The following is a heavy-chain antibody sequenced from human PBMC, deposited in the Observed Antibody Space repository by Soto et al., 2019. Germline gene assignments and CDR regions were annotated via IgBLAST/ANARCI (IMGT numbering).Heavy chain of an antibody. D-gene: IGHD3-9*01. CDR3: ARESHDILTGPPWVWYFDL. CDR1: GGSFSGYY. Sequence: QVQLQQWGAGPLRPLETLSLTCGVSGGSFSGYYWAWIRQSPEKGLEWIGEINDRGSINYNPSLKSRVSLSVDTSKNHYSLNLRSVTAADTAVYYCARESHDILTGPPWVWYFDLWGCGTLVTVSS. CDR2: INDRGSI. J-gene: IGHJ2*01. V-gene: IGHV4-34*02.